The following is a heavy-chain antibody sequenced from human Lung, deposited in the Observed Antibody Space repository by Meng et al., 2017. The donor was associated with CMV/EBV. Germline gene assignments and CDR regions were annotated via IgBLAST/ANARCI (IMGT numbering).Heavy chain of an antibody. D-gene: IGHD3-22*01. V-gene: IGHV3-30*02. Sequence: GESLKISCAASGFTFSSYAMHWVRQALGKGLEWVANIRFDGTNKYHADSVKGRFTISRDNSKNTLYLQMNSLRAEDTAVYYCAKRGDSSGTYAMDVWGQGTTVTVSS. CDR2: IRFDGTNK. J-gene: IGHJ6*02. CDR3: AKRGDSSGTYAMDV. CDR1: GFTFSSYA.